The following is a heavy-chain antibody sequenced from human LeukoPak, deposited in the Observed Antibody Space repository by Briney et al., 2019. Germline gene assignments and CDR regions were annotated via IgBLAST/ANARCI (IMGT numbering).Heavy chain of an antibody. J-gene: IGHJ5*02. D-gene: IGHD2-2*01. CDR2: MNPNSGNT. CDR3: ARLYCSSTSCYPDP. Sequence: GASVKVSCKTSGYTFTNYDIIWVRQAPGQGLEWMGWMNPNSGNTVHEQKFQGRVAMTRNTSISTAHLEMTSLRSEDMAVYYCARLYCSSTSCYPDPWGQGTLVTVSS. CDR1: GYTFTNYD. V-gene: IGHV1-8*01.